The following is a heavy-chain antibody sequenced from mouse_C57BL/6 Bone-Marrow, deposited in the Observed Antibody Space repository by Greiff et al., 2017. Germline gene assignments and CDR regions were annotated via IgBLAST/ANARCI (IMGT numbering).Heavy chain of an antibody. D-gene: IGHD2-2*01. V-gene: IGHV1-59*01. CDR1: GYTFTSYW. Sequence: QVQLQQPGAELVRPGTSVKLSCKASGYTFTSYWMHWVKQRPGHGLEWIGVIDPSDSYTNYNQKFKGKATLTVDTSSSTAYMQLRSLTDEDSAVYYWARKGRFYYGYDEGFAYWGQGTMVTVSA. J-gene: IGHJ3*01. CDR2: IDPSDSYT. CDR3: ARKGRFYYGYDEGFAY.